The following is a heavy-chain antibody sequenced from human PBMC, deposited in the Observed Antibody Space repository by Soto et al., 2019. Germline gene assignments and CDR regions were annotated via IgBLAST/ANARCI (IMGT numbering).Heavy chain of an antibody. CDR2: VNPSGGHT. CDR3: ARGGRVVVVTAALDY. CDR1: GDTFTDYY. V-gene: IGHV1-46*01. D-gene: IGHD2-21*02. Sequence: QVQLMQSGAEVKKPGASVKVSCKASGDTFTDYYIHWVRQAPGQGLEWMGTVNPSGGHTTYAQHFLGRVTXPXXXSXXTLYMELTSLTSDDTAIYYCARGGRVVVVTAALDYWGQGTLVTVSS. J-gene: IGHJ4*02.